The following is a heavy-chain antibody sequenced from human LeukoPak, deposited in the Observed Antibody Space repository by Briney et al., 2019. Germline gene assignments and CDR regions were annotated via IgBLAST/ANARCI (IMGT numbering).Heavy chain of an antibody. CDR1: GFTFSSNY. CDR2: IYTDGST. V-gene: IGHV3-53*01. J-gene: IGHJ4*02. D-gene: IGHD3-22*01. CDR3: ARDRSSGSDFIFDY. Sequence: GGSLRLSCAVSGFTFSSNYMNWVRQAPGMGLEWVSVIYTDGSTYYADSVRGRFTISRDNSKNTLYLQMNTLRGEDTAVYYCARDRSSGSDFIFDYWGQGTLVTVSS.